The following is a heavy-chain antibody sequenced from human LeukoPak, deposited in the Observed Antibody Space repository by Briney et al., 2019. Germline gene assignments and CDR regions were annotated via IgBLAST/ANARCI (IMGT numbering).Heavy chain of an antibody. V-gene: IGHV4-39*02. J-gene: IGHJ5*02. CDR2: IYYSGST. CDR1: GGSISSSTYY. CDR3: ARDPSFGVVPAGWFDP. D-gene: IGHD3-3*01. Sequence: SETLSLTCTVSGGSISSSTYYWGWIRQPPGKGLEWIGSIYYSGSTYYNPSLKSRVTISVDTSKNQFSLKLSSVTAADTAVYYCARDPSFGVVPAGWFDPWGQGTLVTVSS.